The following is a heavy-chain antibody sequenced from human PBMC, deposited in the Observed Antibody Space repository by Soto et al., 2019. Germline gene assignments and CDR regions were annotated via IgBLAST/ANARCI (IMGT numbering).Heavy chain of an antibody. CDR2: ISSSGSTI. D-gene: IGHD2-2*02. Sequence: GGSLRLSCAASGFTFSDYYMSWIRQAPGKGLEWVSYISSSGSTIYYADSVKGRFTISRDNAKNSLYLQMNSLRAEDTAVYYCARDSVYCSSTSCYTPYYYYGMDVWGQGTTVT. CDR1: GFTFSDYY. V-gene: IGHV3-11*01. CDR3: ARDSVYCSSTSCYTPYYYYGMDV. J-gene: IGHJ6*02.